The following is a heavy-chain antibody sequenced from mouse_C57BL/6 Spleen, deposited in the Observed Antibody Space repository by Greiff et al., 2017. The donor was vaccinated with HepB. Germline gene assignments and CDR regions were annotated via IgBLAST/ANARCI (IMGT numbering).Heavy chain of an antibody. D-gene: IGHD2-1*01. Sequence: EVKVVESGGGLVKPGGSLKLSCAASGFTFSDYGMHWVRQAPEKGLEWVAYISSGSCTIYYADTVKGRFTISRDKAKNTLFLQMTSLRSEDTAMYYCARSYYGNYVWFAYWGQGTLVTVSA. CDR3: ARSYYGNYVWFAY. CDR2: ISSGSCTI. CDR1: GFTFSDYG. J-gene: IGHJ3*01. V-gene: IGHV5-17*01.